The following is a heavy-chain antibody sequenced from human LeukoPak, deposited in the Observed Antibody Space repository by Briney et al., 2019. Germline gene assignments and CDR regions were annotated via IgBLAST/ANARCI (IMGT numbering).Heavy chain of an antibody. V-gene: IGHV3-23*01. CDR1: GFTFGTYA. CDR3: AKGPYYYGSGSAVNY. Sequence: GGSLRLSCAASGFTFGTYAMTWVRQPPGKGLEWVSSISGGGGSTYFADSVRGRFAISRDNSKNTLYLQMNSLRAEDTAIYYCAKGPYYYGSGSAVNYWGQGTLVTVSS. D-gene: IGHD3-10*01. J-gene: IGHJ4*02. CDR2: ISGGGGST.